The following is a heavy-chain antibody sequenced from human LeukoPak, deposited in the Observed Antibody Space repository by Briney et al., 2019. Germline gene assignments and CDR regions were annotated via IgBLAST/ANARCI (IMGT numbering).Heavy chain of an antibody. CDR1: GGSISDTNW. J-gene: IGHJ4*02. Sequence: PSGTLSLTCGVSGGSISDTNWWTWFRQPPGKGLEWIGEVNLQGSTNYNPSLKSRVTISVDTSKNQFSLKLSSVTAADTAVYYCARDPRWLQQRRYYFDYWGQGTLVTVSS. CDR2: VNLQGST. V-gene: IGHV4-4*02. CDR3: ARDPRWLQQRRYYFDY. D-gene: IGHD5-24*01.